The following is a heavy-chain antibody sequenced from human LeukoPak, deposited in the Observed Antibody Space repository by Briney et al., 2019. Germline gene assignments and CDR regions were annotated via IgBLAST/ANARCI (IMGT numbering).Heavy chain of an antibody. CDR3: ARHPPPPYNRNYGAFDI. J-gene: IGHJ3*02. D-gene: IGHD1-7*01. Sequence: GESLKISCKGSGYTFATYWIAWVRLMPGKGLEWMGIINPDDSDIRYSPSFQGQVTISADKSINTAYLHWSSLKASDTAMYYCARHPPPPYNRNYGAFDIWGQGTMVTVSS. CDR2: INPDDSDI. CDR1: GYTFATYW. V-gene: IGHV5-51*01.